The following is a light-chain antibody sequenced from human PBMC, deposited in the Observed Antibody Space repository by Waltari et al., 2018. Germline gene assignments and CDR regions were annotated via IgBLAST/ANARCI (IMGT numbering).Light chain of an antibody. CDR3: QQYSTSPFS. J-gene: IGKJ4*01. V-gene: IGKV3-20*01. Sequence: EIVLTQSPGTLSLSPGERATPSCRASQSVSSDSLAWYQQRPGQAPRLLVYGASSRAAGIPDRFSGSGSGTDFTLTISRLEPEDFGVYSCQQYSTSPFSFGGGTKVEIK. CDR2: GAS. CDR1: QSVSSDS.